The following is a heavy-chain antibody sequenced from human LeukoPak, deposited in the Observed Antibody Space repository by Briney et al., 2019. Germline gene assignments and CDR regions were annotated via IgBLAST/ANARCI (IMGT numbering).Heavy chain of an antibody. CDR2: ISGGGGST. CDR3: AKGGKWDVTPFDY. J-gene: IGHJ4*02. Sequence: ETLSLTCTVSGVSISGSSYYWGWIRQAPGKGPEWVSTISGGGGSTYYADSVKGRFTISRDNSKNTLYLQVNSLRAEDTAVYYCAKGGKWDVTPFDYWGQGTLVTVSS. D-gene: IGHD1-26*01. V-gene: IGHV3-23*01. CDR1: GVSISGSSYY.